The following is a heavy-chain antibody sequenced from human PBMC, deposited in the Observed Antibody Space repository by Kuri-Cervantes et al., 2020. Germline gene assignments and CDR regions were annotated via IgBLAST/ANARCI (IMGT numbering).Heavy chain of an antibody. Sequence: GESLKISCAASGFTFSDYYMSWIRQAPGKGLEWVSYISSSGSTIYYADSVKGRFTISRDNAKNSLYLQMNSLRAEDTAVYYCARDGGWLQSQYYFDYWGQGTLVTVSS. CDR1: GFTFSDYY. J-gene: IGHJ4*02. D-gene: IGHD5-24*01. CDR2: ISSSGSTI. V-gene: IGHV3-11*04. CDR3: ARDGGWLQSQYYFDY.